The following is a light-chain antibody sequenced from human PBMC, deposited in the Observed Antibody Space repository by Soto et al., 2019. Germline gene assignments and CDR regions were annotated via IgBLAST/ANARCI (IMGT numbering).Light chain of an antibody. CDR1: SSDVGGYNY. J-gene: IGLJ2*01. Sequence: QSVLTQPPSASGSPGQSVTISCTGTSSDVGGYNYVSWYQQHPGKAPKLMFYEVSKRPSGVPDRFSGSKSGNTASLTVSGLQAADEADYYCSSYAGSNNLGFGGGTKVTVL. CDR3: SSYAGSNNLG. CDR2: EVS. V-gene: IGLV2-8*01.